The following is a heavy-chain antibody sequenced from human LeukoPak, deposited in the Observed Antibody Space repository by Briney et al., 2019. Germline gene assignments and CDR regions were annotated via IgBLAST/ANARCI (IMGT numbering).Heavy chain of an antibody. CDR2: IYYSGST. CDR1: GGSISSYY. CDR3: ARGHYYGSGSYSKFDY. V-gene: IGHV4-59*01. J-gene: IGHJ4*02. Sequence: PSETLSLTCTVSGGSISSYYWSWIRQPPGKGLEWIGYIYYSGSTNYNPSLKSRVTISVDTSKNQFSLKLSSVTAADTAVYYCARGHYYGSGSYSKFDYWGQGTLVTVSS. D-gene: IGHD3-10*01.